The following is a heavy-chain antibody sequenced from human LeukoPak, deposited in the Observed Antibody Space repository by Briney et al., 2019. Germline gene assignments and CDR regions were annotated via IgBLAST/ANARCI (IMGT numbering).Heavy chain of an antibody. CDR1: GFIFSSYW. D-gene: IGHD3-22*01. Sequence: GSLRLSCAASGFIFSSYWMHWVRHAPGKGLAWVSRINTDGSSTSYADSVKGRFTISRDNSKNTLYLQMNSLRAEDTAVYYCAKDPTHYRVWDYYETICLSYWGQGTLVTVSS. CDR3: AKDPTHYRVWDYYETICLSY. V-gene: IGHV3-74*01. CDR2: INTDGSST. J-gene: IGHJ4*02.